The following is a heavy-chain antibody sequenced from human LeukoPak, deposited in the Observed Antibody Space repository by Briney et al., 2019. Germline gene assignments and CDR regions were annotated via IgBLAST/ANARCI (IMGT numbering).Heavy chain of an antibody. D-gene: IGHD3-22*01. J-gene: IGHJ4*02. CDR1: GGTFSSYA. Sequence: SVKVSCKASGGTFSSYAISWVRQAPGQGLERMGGIIPIFGTANYAQKFQGRVTITTDESTSTAYMELSSLRSEDTAVYDCARGSSYYYDSSGTYFDYWGQGTLVTVSS. CDR3: ARGSSYYYDSSGTYFDY. CDR2: IIPIFGTA. V-gene: IGHV1-69*05.